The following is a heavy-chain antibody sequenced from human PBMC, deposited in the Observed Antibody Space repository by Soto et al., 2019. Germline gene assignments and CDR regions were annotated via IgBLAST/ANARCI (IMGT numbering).Heavy chain of an antibody. J-gene: IGHJ3*02. CDR2: TYYRSKWYY. CDR1: WDSVSRNSAA. Sequence: SQTLSLTCAISWDSVSRNSAAWNWIRQSPSRGLEWLGRTYYRSKWYYDYAVSVKSRITINPDTSKNQFSLQLNSVTPEDTAAYYCASGWAFHIWGQGTMVTVSS. CDR3: ASGWAFHI. V-gene: IGHV6-1*01.